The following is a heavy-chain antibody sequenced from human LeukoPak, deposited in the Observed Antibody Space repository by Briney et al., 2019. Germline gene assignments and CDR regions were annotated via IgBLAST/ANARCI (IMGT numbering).Heavy chain of an antibody. V-gene: IGHV3-21*01. CDR1: GFTFSSYA. Sequence: GGSLRLSCAASGFTFSSYAMNWVRQAPGKGLEWVSFMSSSGSYIYYADSVKGRFTISRDNAKNSLYLQMNSLRAEDTALYYCARDLTTSMAYYFDCWGQGTLVTVSS. J-gene: IGHJ4*02. CDR3: ARDLTTSMAYYFDC. CDR2: MSSSGSYI. D-gene: IGHD5-18*01.